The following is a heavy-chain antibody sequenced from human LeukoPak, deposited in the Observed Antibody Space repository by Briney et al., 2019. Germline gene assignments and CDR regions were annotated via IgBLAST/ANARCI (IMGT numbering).Heavy chain of an antibody. Sequence: KPAETLSLTCTVSGGSVNNYCWSWIRQPPGKGLDWIGYIYRGNTKYDPSLKSRVTISMDTSQNQISLKLISGTAADTAVYYCAAHAAISAAGTAPFDNWGQGMLVTVSS. CDR3: AAHAAISAAGTAPFDN. D-gene: IGHD6-13*01. V-gene: IGHV4-59*08. J-gene: IGHJ4*02. CDR1: GGSVNNYC. CDR2: IYRGNT.